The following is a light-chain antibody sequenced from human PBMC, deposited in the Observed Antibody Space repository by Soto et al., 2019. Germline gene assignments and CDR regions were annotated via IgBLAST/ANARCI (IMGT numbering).Light chain of an antibody. Sequence: QSVLTQPASVSGSPGQSITISCTGTSSDVGGYNFVSWCQHHPGKAPKLIIYDVNNRPSGVSNRFSGSKSGNTASLTISGLQAEDEADYYCTSYTTSSTYVFGTGTKVTVL. CDR3: TSYTTSSTYV. V-gene: IGLV2-14*03. CDR1: SSDVGGYNF. CDR2: DVN. J-gene: IGLJ1*01.